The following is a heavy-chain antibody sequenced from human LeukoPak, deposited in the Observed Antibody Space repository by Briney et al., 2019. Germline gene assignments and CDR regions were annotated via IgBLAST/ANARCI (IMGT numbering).Heavy chain of an antibody. J-gene: IGHJ4*02. CDR2: IRYDGSNK. D-gene: IGHD2-15*01. V-gene: IGHV3-30*02. CDR1: GFTFSSYG. Sequence: GGSLRLSCAASGFTFSSYGMHWVRQAPGKGLEWVAFIRYDGSNKYYADSVKGRFTISRDNSKNTLYLQMNSLRPEDTAVYYCAKDREFRDIVVVVAAMTHWGQGTLVTVSS. CDR3: AKDREFRDIVVVVAAMTH.